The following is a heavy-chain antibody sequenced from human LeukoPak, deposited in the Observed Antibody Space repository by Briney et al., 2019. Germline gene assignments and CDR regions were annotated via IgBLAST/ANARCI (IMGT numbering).Heavy chain of an antibody. V-gene: IGHV3-9*03. CDR3: AKDQDASSWYGGLDY. CDR2: ISWNSGSI. CDR1: GFTFDDYA. Sequence: GRSLRLSCAASGFTFDDYAMHWVRHAPGKGLEWVSGISWNSGSIDYADSVKGRFTISRDNAKNSLYLQMDSLRAEDMAFYYCAKDQDASSWYGGLDYWGQGTLVTVSS. J-gene: IGHJ4*02. D-gene: IGHD6-13*01.